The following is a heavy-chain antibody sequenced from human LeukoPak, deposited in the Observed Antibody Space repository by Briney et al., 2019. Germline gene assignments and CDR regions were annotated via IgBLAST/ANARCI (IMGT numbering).Heavy chain of an antibody. CDR1: GFTFSSYG. CDR3: ARMTRHYYGSGSYPDY. V-gene: IGHV3-33*01. D-gene: IGHD3-10*01. CDR2: IWYDGSNK. J-gene: IGHJ4*02. Sequence: PGGSLRLSCAASGFTFSSYGMHWVRQAPGKGLEWXXVIWYDGSNKYYADSVKGRFTISRDNSKNTLYLQMNSLRAEDTAVYYCARMTRHYYGSGSYPDYWGQGTLVTVSS.